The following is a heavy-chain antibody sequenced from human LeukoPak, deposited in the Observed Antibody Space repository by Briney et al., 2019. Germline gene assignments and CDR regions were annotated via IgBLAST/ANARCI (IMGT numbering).Heavy chain of an antibody. Sequence: ASVKVSCKASGYTFTGYYMHWVRQAPGQGLEWMGWINPNSGGTNYAQKFQGRVTMTRDTSISTAYMELSRLRSDDTAVYYCARDYDSSGYREPAFDYWGQGTLVTVSS. D-gene: IGHD3-22*01. CDR2: INPNSGGT. J-gene: IGHJ4*02. CDR1: GYTFTGYY. V-gene: IGHV1-2*02. CDR3: ARDYDSSGYREPAFDY.